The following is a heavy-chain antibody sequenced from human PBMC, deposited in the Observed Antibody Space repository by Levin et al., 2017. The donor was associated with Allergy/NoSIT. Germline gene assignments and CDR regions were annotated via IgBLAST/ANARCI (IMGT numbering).Heavy chain of an antibody. CDR3: ARDAIGTTSDY. CDR2: IYTGGNT. V-gene: IGHV3-53*01. J-gene: IGHJ4*02. CDR1: GFTVSSNY. D-gene: IGHD1-1*01. Sequence: GGSLRLSCTASGFTVSSNYMTWVRQAPGKGLEWVSVIYTGGNTFYGDSVKGRFTISRDSSKDTLYLQMNSLRAEDTGVYYCARDAIGTTSDYWGQGTLVTVSS.